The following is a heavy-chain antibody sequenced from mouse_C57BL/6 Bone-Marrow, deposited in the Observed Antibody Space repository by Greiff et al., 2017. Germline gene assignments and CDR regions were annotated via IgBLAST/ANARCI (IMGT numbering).Heavy chain of an antibody. Sequence: EVQLQQSGPELVKPGASVKIPCKASGYTFTDYNMDWVKQSHGKSLEWIGDINPNNGGTIYNQKFKGKATLTVDKSSSPAYMELRSLTSEDTAVYYCARLIGNYYGSSYWFAYWGQGTLVTVSA. J-gene: IGHJ3*01. D-gene: IGHD1-1*01. V-gene: IGHV1-18*01. CDR3: ARLIGNYYGSSYWFAY. CDR2: INPNNGGT. CDR1: GYTFTDYN.